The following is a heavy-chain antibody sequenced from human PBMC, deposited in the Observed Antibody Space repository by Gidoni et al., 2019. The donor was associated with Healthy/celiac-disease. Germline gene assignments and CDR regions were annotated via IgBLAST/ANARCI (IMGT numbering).Heavy chain of an antibody. CDR1: GGSFSGYY. CDR3: ARASSKEYYFDY. V-gene: IGHV4-34*01. J-gene: IGHJ4*02. D-gene: IGHD3-10*01. Sequence: QVQLQQWGAGLLQPSETLSLTCAVYGGSFSGYYWSWIRQPPGKGLEWIGEINHSGSTNYNPSLKSRVTISVDTSKNQFSLKLSSVTAADTAVYYCARASSKEYYFDYWGQGTLVTVSS. CDR2: INHSGST.